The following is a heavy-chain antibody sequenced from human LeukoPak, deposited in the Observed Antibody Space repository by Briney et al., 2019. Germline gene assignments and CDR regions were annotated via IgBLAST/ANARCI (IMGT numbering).Heavy chain of an antibody. V-gene: IGHV3-30*10. CDR1: VFTLCSYA. D-gene: IGHD1-1*01. CDR3: ARDLEEYYYYYGMDV. Sequence: GGSLRLSCAASVFTLCSYAMHGVRHAPGKGLECVAVISYYVSNKYYTDSGKGRFTVSRDNSKNTVYVQMKSLRAEDTAVYYCARDLEEYYYYYGMDVWGQGTTVTVSS. J-gene: IGHJ6*02. CDR2: ISYYVSNK.